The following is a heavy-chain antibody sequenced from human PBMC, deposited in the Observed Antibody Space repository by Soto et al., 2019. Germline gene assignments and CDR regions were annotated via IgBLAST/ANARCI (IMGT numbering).Heavy chain of an antibody. V-gene: IGHV3-23*01. CDR1: GFTFSSYA. D-gene: IGHD5-18*01. CDR2: ISGSGGST. Sequence: GGSLRLSCAASGFTFSSYAMSWVRQAPGKGLEWVSAISGSGGSTYYADSVKGRFTISRDNSKNTLYLQMNSLRAEDTAVYYCAKDPFLVIGYGPFTDSRAFDIWGQGTMVTVSS. CDR3: AKDPFLVIGYGPFTDSRAFDI. J-gene: IGHJ3*02.